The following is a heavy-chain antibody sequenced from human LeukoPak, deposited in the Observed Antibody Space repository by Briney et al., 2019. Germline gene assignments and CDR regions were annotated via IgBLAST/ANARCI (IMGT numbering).Heavy chain of an antibody. CDR1: GFTFDDYA. J-gene: IGHJ6*04. Sequence: GGSLRLSCAASGFTFDDYAMHWVRQAPGKGLEWVSGISWNSGSIGYADSVKGRFTISRDNAKNSLYLQMNSLRAEDTALYYCALKSPPGAFDIWGKGTTVTVSS. D-gene: IGHD3-9*01. CDR2: ISWNSGSI. CDR3: ALKSPPGAFDI. V-gene: IGHV3-9*01.